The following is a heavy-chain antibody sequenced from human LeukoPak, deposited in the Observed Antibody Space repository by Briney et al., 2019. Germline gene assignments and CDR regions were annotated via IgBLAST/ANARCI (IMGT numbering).Heavy chain of an antibody. CDR1: GYTFTSYG. V-gene: IGHV1-2*02. D-gene: IGHD6-13*01. Sequence: EASVKVSCKASGYTFTSYGISWARQAPGQGLEWMGWINPNSGATNYAQKFQGRVTMTRDTSISTAYMELSRLRSDDTAVYYCARVGLQQLVFDYWGQGTLVTVSS. CDR2: INPNSGAT. CDR3: ARVGLQQLVFDY. J-gene: IGHJ4*02.